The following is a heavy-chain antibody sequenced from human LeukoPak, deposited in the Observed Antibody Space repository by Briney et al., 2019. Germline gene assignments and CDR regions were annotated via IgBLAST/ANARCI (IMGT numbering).Heavy chain of an antibody. Sequence: VSVQVSCKTSGHSFIDYYMHWARQAHGQGLEWLGWITHNSGRTSTAQKFQGRLTMTGDTSISTVYLEVTWLTSDDTAIYYCARADRLVGSPYLVGPWGQGTLVTVSS. J-gene: IGHJ5*02. CDR2: ITHNSGRT. CDR3: ARADRLVGSPYLVGP. CDR1: GHSFIDYY. V-gene: IGHV1-2*02. D-gene: IGHD1-26*01.